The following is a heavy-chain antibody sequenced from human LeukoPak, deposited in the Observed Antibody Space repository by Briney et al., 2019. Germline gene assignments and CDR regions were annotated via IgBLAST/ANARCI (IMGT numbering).Heavy chain of an antibody. J-gene: IGHJ4*02. Sequence: PSETLSLTCTVSGGSVTGYYWSWIRQPPGKGLEWIGDIHYTGPTIYNPSLKSRVTISVDTSKNQFSLKLSSVTAADTAVYYCARDLVVDTDLYFDYWGQGTLVTVSS. CDR3: ARDLVVDTDLYFDY. CDR2: IHYTGPT. V-gene: IGHV4-59*02. CDR1: GGSVTGYY. D-gene: IGHD5-18*01.